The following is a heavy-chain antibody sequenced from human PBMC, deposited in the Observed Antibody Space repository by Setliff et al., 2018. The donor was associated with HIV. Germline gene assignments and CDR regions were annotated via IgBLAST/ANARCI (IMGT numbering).Heavy chain of an antibody. D-gene: IGHD3-16*01. CDR1: GGSISSSSSY. Sequence: KASETLSLTCTVSGGSISSSSSYWGWIRQSPGKGLEWIGSIYYSGYTYYNSSLKSRVSISIDTSKNQYSLTLTSVTAADTAVYFCVRDWGRKGYMDVWGTGTTVTVSS. V-gene: IGHV4-39*07. J-gene: IGHJ6*03. CDR3: VRDWGRKGYMDV. CDR2: IYYSGYT.